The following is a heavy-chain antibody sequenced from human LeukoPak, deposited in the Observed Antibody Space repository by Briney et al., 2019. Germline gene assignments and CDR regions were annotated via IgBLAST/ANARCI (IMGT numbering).Heavy chain of an antibody. D-gene: IGHD2-8*01. Sequence: SSEPLSLTCTVSGGSISSSSYYCGWIRQPPGKGLEWIGSIYHSGSTYYNPSLKSRVTLSVETSKNQFSLKLSSVAAAVTAVYYCAGSTYDNWFDLWGQGTLVTVSS. J-gene: IGHJ5*02. V-gene: IGHV4-39*01. CDR3: AGSTYDNWFDL. CDR2: IYHSGST. CDR1: GGSISSSSYY.